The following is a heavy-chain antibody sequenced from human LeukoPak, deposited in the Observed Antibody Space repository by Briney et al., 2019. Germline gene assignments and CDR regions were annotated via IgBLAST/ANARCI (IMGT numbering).Heavy chain of an antibody. D-gene: IGHD3-22*01. V-gene: IGHV4-59*01. CDR2: IYYSGST. Sequence: SETLSLTCTASGGSISTYYWSWIRQPPGKGLEWIGYIYYSGSTNYNPSLKSRVTISVDTSKNQFSLKLSSVTAADTAVYYCARDTSGYYNYFDYWGQGSLVTVSS. J-gene: IGHJ4*02. CDR1: GGSISTYY. CDR3: ARDTSGYYNYFDY.